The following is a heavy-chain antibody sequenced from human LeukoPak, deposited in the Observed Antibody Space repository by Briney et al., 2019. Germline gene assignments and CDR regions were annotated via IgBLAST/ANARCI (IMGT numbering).Heavy chain of an antibody. CDR3: ARWDTAMATVDY. Sequence: PGGSLRLSCAASGFAFSSYSMDWVRQAPGKGLELVSYISSNSRTTYYADSVKGRFTISRDNAKNSLYLQMNSLRAEDTAVYYCARWDTAMATVDYWGQGTLVTVSS. CDR1: GFAFSSYS. CDR2: ISSNSRTT. D-gene: IGHD5-18*01. V-gene: IGHV3-48*04. J-gene: IGHJ4*02.